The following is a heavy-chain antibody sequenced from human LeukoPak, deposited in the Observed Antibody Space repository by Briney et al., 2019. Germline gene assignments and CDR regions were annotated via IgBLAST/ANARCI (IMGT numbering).Heavy chain of an antibody. CDR3: ARRSSSSWFYLDY. CDR2: ISTSSNTI. J-gene: IGHJ4*02. CDR1: GGSISSYY. D-gene: IGHD6-13*01. V-gene: IGHV3-11*04. Sequence: LSLTCTVSGGSISSYYWSWIRQPPGKVREWVSYISTSSNTIYYADSVKGRFTITRDNAKDSLSLQMNSLRVEDTAVYYCARRSSSSWFYLDYWGQGTLVTVSS.